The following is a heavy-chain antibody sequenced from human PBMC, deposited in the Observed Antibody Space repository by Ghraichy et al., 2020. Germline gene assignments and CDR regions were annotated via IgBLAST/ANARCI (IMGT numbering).Heavy chain of an antibody. CDR3: STSPRADRGNY. Sequence: GGSLRLSCAASGLTFSSYWMHWVRQAPGKGLEWVSHIKTDGSTTNYADSVRGRFTISRDNAKNTPYLQMNSLRADDTAVYYCSTSPRADRGNYWGQGTLVTVSS. D-gene: IGHD3-10*01. CDR2: IKTDGSTT. V-gene: IGHV3-74*01. J-gene: IGHJ4*02. CDR1: GLTFSSYW.